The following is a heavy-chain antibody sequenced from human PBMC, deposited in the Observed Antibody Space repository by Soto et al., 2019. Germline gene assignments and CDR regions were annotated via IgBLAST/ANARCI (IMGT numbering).Heavy chain of an antibody. J-gene: IGHJ4*02. V-gene: IGHV3-72*01. CDR2: IRDKAHSYTT. CDR3: ARPTYYYDSSGPPAY. CDR1: GFTFSDHY. D-gene: IGHD3-22*01. Sequence: PGGSLRLSCAASGFTFSDHYMDWVRQVPGKGLEWVGRIRDKAHSYTTEYAASVKGRFTISRDDSKTSLYLQMNSLRAEDTAVYYCARPTYYYDSSGPPAYWGQGTLVTVSS.